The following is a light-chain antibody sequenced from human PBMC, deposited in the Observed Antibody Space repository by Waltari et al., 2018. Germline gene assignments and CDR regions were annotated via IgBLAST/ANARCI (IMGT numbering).Light chain of an antibody. CDR3: NSRDSRGHPLV. J-gene: IGLJ1*01. V-gene: IGLV3-19*01. Sequence: SSELTQDPVVSVSWGQTVRIPCQGDRLRSCYANWYHQKPGHAPVLVMYGKNNWPSGIPDRFSGSYSGTTASLIITGAQAEDEGDYYCNSRDSRGHPLVFGTGTKVTVL. CDR1: RLRSCY. CDR2: GKN.